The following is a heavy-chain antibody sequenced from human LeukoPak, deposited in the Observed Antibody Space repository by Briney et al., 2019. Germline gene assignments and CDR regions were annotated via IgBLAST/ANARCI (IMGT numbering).Heavy chain of an antibody. CDR2: ISGSGGST. CDR3: AKRGYCSGGSCYRGGFDY. J-gene: IGHJ4*02. CDR1: GFTFSSYA. D-gene: IGHD2-15*01. V-gene: IGHV3-23*01. Sequence: PGGSLRLSCAASGFTFSSYAMSWVRQAPGEGLEWVSAISGSGGSTYYADSVKGRFTISRDNSKNTLYLQMNSLRAEDTAVYYCAKRGYCSGGSCYRGGFDYWGQGTLVTVSS.